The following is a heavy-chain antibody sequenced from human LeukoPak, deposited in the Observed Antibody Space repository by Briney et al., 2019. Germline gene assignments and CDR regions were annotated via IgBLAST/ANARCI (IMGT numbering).Heavy chain of an antibody. CDR3: AKDIQGAN. CDR2: IWYDGSNK. Sequence: GGSLRLSCAASGFAFSTYGMHWVRQAPGKGLEWLALIWYDGSNKYYADSVKGRFSISRNNPKNTLYLQMNSLRAEDTAVYYCAKDIQGANWGQGTLVTVSS. V-gene: IGHV3-33*06. D-gene: IGHD5-18*01. CDR1: GFAFSTYG. J-gene: IGHJ4*02.